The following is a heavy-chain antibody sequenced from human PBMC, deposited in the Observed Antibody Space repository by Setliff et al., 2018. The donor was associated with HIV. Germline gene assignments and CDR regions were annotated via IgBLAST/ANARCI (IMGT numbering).Heavy chain of an antibody. Sequence: ASVKVSCKTSGYTFSNYGITWVRQAPGQGLEWMGWISAYNGNTNSAQKIQGRVTMTTGTFTSTAYMELRSLRSGDTAVYYCARVTRFLESFSTKNYFDYWGQGTLVTVSS. J-gene: IGHJ4*02. V-gene: IGHV1-18*01. CDR2: ISAYNGNT. CDR1: GYTFSNYG. CDR3: ARVTRFLESFSTKNYFDY. D-gene: IGHD3-3*01.